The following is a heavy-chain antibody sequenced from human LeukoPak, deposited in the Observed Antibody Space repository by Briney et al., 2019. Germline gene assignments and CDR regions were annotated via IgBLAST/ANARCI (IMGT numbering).Heavy chain of an antibody. CDR1: GFTFGDYA. CDR2: IRRKAYGGTK. V-gene: IGHV3-49*04. CDR3: TRDKVTVTTGDTSGFDI. Sequence: GGSLRLSCSASGFTFGDYAMSWVRQAPGKGLEWVASIRRKAYGGTKQYAASVKGRFTISRDDSKSVAYLQMNSLKTEDTAIYYCTRDKVTVTTGDTSGFDIWGQGTMVTVSS. J-gene: IGHJ3*02. D-gene: IGHD4-17*01.